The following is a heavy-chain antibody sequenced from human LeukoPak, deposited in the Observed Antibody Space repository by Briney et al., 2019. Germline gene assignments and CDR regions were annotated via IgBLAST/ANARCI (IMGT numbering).Heavy chain of an antibody. J-gene: IGHJ2*01. Sequence: PGGSLRLSCAASGFTFTWMTWIRQAPGKGLEWVANIKIDGSEKNYVDSVKGRFTISRDNGKNSVSLQMNSLRAEDTAVYYCAREASRLSTWYLDLWGRGTLVTVSS. CDR2: IKIDGSEK. V-gene: IGHV3-7*03. D-gene: IGHD3-16*01. CDR1: GFTFTW. CDR3: AREASRLSTWYLDL.